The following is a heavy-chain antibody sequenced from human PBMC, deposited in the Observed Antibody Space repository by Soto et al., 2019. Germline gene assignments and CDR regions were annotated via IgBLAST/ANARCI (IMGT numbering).Heavy chain of an antibody. CDR3: ARGNHRWLQLWYFDL. CDR1: GGTFSSYT. D-gene: IGHD5-12*01. CDR2: IIPIFGTA. V-gene: IGHV1-69*12. Sequence: QVQLVQSGAEVKKPGSSVTVSCKASGGTFSSYTISWVRQAPGQGLEWMGGIIPIFGTANYAQKFQGRVTITAYESTSPAYMESRSLRSEDTAVYYCARGNHRWLQLWYFDLWGRGTLVTVSS. J-gene: IGHJ2*01.